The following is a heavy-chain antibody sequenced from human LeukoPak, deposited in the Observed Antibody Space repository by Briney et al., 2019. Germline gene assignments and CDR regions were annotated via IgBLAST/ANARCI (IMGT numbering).Heavy chain of an antibody. CDR1: GFTFSGYA. V-gene: IGHV3-64D*06. D-gene: IGHD3-10*01. J-gene: IGHJ4*02. CDR2: ISTNGGYT. Sequence: GGSLRLSCSASGFTFSGYAMHWVRQAPGKGLEHVSSISTNGGYTYYGDSVKGIFTVSRDNSKSTLSLQMSSLRAEDTAVYYCASLGSANFWGQGTLVTVSS. CDR3: ASLGSANF.